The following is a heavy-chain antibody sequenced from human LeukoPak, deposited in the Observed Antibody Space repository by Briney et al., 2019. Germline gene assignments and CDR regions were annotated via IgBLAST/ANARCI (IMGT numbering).Heavy chain of an antibody. V-gene: IGHV3-30*02. Sequence: GGSLRLSCAASGFIFSSYGMHWVRQAPGEGLEWLAVIRIDASKKDYSDSVKGRFTISRDNSKNTLYLQMNSLRAEDTAVYYCVVGYPYYFNYWGQGTLVTVSS. J-gene: IGHJ4*02. CDR2: IRIDASKK. CDR1: GFIFSSYG. D-gene: IGHD6-25*01. CDR3: VVGYPYYFNY.